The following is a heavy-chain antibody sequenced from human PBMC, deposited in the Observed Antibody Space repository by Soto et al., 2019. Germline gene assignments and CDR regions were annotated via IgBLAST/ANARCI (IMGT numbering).Heavy chain of an antibody. V-gene: IGHV3-74*01. Sequence: PGGSLRLSCAASGFTFSSYWMHWVRQAPGKGLVWVSRINSDGSSTSYADSVKGRFTISRDNAKNTLYLQMNSLRAEDTAVYYCARTPSDYIWGSYRYTQNAFDIWGQGTMVTVSS. D-gene: IGHD3-16*02. CDR3: ARTPSDYIWGSYRYTQNAFDI. J-gene: IGHJ3*02. CDR1: GFTFSSYW. CDR2: INSDGSST.